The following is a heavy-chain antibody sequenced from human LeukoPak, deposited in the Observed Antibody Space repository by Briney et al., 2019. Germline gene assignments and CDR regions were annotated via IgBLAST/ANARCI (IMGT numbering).Heavy chain of an antibody. V-gene: IGHV4-59*01. D-gene: IGHD3-22*01. J-gene: IGHJ5*02. CDR3: ARGRYYYDSSGYPNWFDP. Sequence: PSETLSLTCTVSGGSLSSYYWSWIRQPPGKGLEWIGYIYYSGSTNYNPSLKSRVTISVDTSKNQFSLKLSSVTAADTAVYYCARGRYYYDSSGYPNWFDPWGQGTLVTVSS. CDR1: GGSLSSYY. CDR2: IYYSGST.